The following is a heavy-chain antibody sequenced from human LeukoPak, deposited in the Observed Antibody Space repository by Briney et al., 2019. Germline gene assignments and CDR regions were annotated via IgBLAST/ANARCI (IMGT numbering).Heavy chain of an antibody. CDR3: ARIRYIVATICTFDY. CDR2: ISSSGSTI. D-gene: IGHD5-12*01. V-gene: IGHV3-11*01. Sequence: GGSLRLSCAASGFTFSDYYMSWIRQAPGKGLEWVSYISSSGSTIYYADSVKGRFTISRDNAKNSLYLQMNSLRAEDTAVYYCARIRYIVATICTFDYWGQGTLVTVSS. J-gene: IGHJ4*02. CDR1: GFTFSDYY.